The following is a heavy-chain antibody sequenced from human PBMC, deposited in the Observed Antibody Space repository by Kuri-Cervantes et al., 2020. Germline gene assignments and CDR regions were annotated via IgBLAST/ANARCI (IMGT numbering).Heavy chain of an antibody. CDR2: MNPNSGNT. D-gene: IGHD3-10*01. Sequence: ASVKVSCKASGYTFTSYDINWVRQATGQGLEWMGWMNPNSGNTGYAQKFQGRVTMTRNTSISTAYMELSSLRSEDTAVHYCARDETYYYGSGIDYWGQGTLVTVSS. CDR1: GYTFTSYD. CDR3: ARDETYYYGSGIDY. J-gene: IGHJ4*02. V-gene: IGHV1-8*01.